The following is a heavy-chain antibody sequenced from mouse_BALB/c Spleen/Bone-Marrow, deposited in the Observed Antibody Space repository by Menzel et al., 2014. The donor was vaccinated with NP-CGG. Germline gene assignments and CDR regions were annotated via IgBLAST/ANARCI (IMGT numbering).Heavy chain of an antibody. D-gene: IGHD1-1*01. Sequence: VQLKQSGAELVKPGASVKLSCTASGFNIKDTYMHWVKQRPEQGLEWIGRIDPANGNTKYDPKFQGKATITADTSSNTAYLQLSSLTSEDTAVYYGARYYYGSSYFDYWGQGITLTVSS. CDR3: ARYYYGSSYFDY. CDR2: IDPANGNT. J-gene: IGHJ2*01. V-gene: IGHV14-3*02. CDR1: GFNIKDTY.